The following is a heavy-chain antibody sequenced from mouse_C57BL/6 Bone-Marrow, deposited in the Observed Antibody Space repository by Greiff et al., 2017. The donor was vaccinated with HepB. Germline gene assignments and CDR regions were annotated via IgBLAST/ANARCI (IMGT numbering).Heavy chain of an antibody. D-gene: IGHD2-3*01. CDR2: IDPENGYT. CDR3: TSDGYYPAWFAY. Sequence: EVQLQQSGAELVRPGASVKLSCTASGFNIKDDYMHWVKQRPEQGLEWIGWIDPENGYTEYASKFQGKATITADTSSNTAYLQLSSLTSEDTAVYYCTSDGYYPAWFAYWGQGTLVTVSA. V-gene: IGHV14-4*01. CDR1: GFNIKDDY. J-gene: IGHJ3*01.